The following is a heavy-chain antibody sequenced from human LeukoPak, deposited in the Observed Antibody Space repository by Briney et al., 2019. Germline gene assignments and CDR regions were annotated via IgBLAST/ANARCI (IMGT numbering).Heavy chain of an antibody. CDR2: ISSSSSYI. Sequence: GGSLRLSCAASGFTFSSYSMNWVRQAPGKGLEWVSSISSSSSYIYSADSVKGRFTISRDNAKNSLYLQMNSLRAEDTAVYYCARVPGVLWSTSCCNDAFDIWGQGTMVTVSS. V-gene: IGHV3-21*04. J-gene: IGHJ3*02. CDR3: ARVPGVLWSTSCCNDAFDI. CDR1: GFTFSSYS. D-gene: IGHD2-2*01.